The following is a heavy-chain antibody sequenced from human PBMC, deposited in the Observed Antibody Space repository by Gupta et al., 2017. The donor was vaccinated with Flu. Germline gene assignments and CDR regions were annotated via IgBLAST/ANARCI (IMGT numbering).Heavy chain of an antibody. J-gene: IGHJ6*03. D-gene: IGHD2-2*01. Sequence: EVQLLESGGGLVQPGGSLRLSCADSGFSFSRHAMSWVRQAPGKGLEWVSTFSTNGGNTYYADSVKGRFTISRDTSKNTLYLQMNSLRADDTAVYYCAKDGMEYHYYFFYMDVWGKGTTVTVSS. V-gene: IGHV3-23*01. CDR3: AKDGMEYHYYFFYMDV. CDR1: GFSFSRHA. CDR2: FSTNGGNT.